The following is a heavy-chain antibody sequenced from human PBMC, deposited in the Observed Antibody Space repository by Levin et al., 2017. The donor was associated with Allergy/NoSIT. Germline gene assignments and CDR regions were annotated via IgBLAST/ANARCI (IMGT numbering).Heavy chain of an antibody. J-gene: IGHJ4*02. CDR2: ISGGGGST. V-gene: IGHV3-23*01. CDR1: GFTFSSYA. D-gene: IGHD6-13*01. Sequence: TGGSLRLSCAASGFTFSSYAMSWVRQAPGKGLEWVSAISGGGGSTYYADSVKGRFTISRDNSKNTLYLQMNSLRAEDTAVYYCAKGTSSWYAPFDYWGQGTLVTVSS. CDR3: AKGTSSWYAPFDY.